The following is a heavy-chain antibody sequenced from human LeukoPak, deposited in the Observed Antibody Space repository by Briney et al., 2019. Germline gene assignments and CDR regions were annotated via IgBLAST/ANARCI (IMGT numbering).Heavy chain of an antibody. V-gene: IGHV3-9*03. CDR3: AKDIGYSSSWTVFDY. Sequence: GGSLRLSCAASGFTFDDYAMHWVRQAPGKGLEWVSGISWNSGSIGYADSVKGRFTISRDNAKNSLYLQMNSLRAEDMALYYCAKDIGYSSSWTVFDYWGQGTLVTVSS. CDR1: GFTFDDYA. CDR2: ISWNSGSI. J-gene: IGHJ4*02. D-gene: IGHD6-13*01.